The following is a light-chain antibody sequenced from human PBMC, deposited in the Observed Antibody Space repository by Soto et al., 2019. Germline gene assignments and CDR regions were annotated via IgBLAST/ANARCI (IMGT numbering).Light chain of an antibody. CDR1: SSNIGAGYD. V-gene: IGLV1-40*01. J-gene: IGLJ2*01. CDR2: GNS. Sequence: QSVLTQPPSVSGAPGQRVTISCTGSSSNIGAGYDVHWYQQLPGTAPQLLISGNSNRPSGVPDRFSGSKSGTSASLAITGLQAEDEADYYCQSYDSSLSGYVVFGGGTKLTVL. CDR3: QSYDSSLSGYVV.